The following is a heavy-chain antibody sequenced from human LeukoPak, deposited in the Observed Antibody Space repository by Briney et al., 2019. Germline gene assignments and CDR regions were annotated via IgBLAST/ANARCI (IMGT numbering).Heavy chain of an antibody. Sequence: SVKVSGKASGGTFSSYAISWVRQAPGQGLEWMGGIIPIFGTANYAQKFQGRVTITADESTSTAYMELSSLRSEDTAVYYCARVSLGNEPGSPQNYYYYGMDVWGQGTTVTVSS. CDR2: IIPIFGTA. CDR1: GGTFSSYA. CDR3: ARVSLGNEPGSPQNYYYYGMDV. V-gene: IGHV1-69*13. J-gene: IGHJ6*02.